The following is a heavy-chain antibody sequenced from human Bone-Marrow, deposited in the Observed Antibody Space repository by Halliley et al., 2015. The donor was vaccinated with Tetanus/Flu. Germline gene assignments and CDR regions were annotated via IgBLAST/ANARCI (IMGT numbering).Heavy chain of an antibody. J-gene: IGHJ6*02. CDR3: VRGRAAQWLQSHYAMDV. CDR2: ISYDATTN. Sequence: ISYDATTNFYSDSVKGRLTISRDNSKNTLYLQMDSLRADDTAVYYCVRGRAAQWLQSHYAMDVWGQGTPVPVSS. V-gene: IGHV3-30-3*01. D-gene: IGHD6-19*01.